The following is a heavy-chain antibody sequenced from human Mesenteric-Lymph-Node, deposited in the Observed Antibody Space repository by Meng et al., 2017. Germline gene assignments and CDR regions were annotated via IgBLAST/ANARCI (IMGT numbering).Heavy chain of an antibody. CDR3: ARRRGGSGRDC. CDR1: GGSINSYDYY. J-gene: IGHJ4*02. Sequence: QLQPSGAGLGLAKASETLTLTGTVAGGSINSYDYYWDRVRQPPGKGLEWIVSIYHSGSTSYNPSLQSRVTMFVDTSKNQFSLMLTSVTATDTAVYYCARRRGGSGRDCWGQGTLVTVSS. D-gene: IGHD3-10*01. V-gene: IGHV4-39*01. CDR2: IYHSGST.